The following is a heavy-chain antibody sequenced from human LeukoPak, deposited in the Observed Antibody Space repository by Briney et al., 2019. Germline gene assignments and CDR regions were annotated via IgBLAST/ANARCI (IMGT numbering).Heavy chain of an antibody. CDR2: IYYSGST. D-gene: IGHD6-6*01. CDR1: GGSISSYY. Sequence: ASETLSLTCTVSGGSISSYYWSWIRQPPGKGLEWIGYIYYSGSTNYNPSLKSRVTISVYTSKNQFSLKLSSVTAADTAVYYCAALVGKNWFDPWGQGTLVTVSS. V-gene: IGHV4-59*08. J-gene: IGHJ5*02. CDR3: AALVGKNWFDP.